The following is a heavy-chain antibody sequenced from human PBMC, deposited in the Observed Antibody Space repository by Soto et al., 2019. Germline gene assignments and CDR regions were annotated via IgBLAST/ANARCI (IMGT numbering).Heavy chain of an antibody. CDR2: ISYDGTKK. CDR1: GFTFNNYA. D-gene: IGHD4-17*01. CDR3: AREDDYGYRYINYGLDV. J-gene: IGHJ6*02. Sequence: QVQLVESGGGVVQPGMSLRLSCAASGFTFNNYAIHWVRQAPGKGLDWVAFISYDGTKKYYSDSVKGRFTISRDNLKNTLYLQMNNLRVEDAALYFCAREDDYGYRYINYGLDVWGQGTTVTVSS. V-gene: IGHV3-30-3*01.